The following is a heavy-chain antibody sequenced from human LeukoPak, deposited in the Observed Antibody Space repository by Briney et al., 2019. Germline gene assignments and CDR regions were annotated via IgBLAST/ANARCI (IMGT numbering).Heavy chain of an antibody. J-gene: IGHJ4*01. CDR2: ISGSGGST. D-gene: IGHD5-24*01. CDR3: ATKQTDGYNYFEAAFDY. V-gene: IGHV3-23*01. Sequence: AISGSGGSTYYADSVKGRFTISRDNSKNTLYLQMNSLRAEDTAVYYCATKQTDGYNYFEAAFDYW.